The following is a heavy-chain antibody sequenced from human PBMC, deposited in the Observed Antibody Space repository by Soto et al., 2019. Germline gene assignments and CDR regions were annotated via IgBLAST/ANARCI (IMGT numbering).Heavy chain of an antibody. CDR2: INGDGSFT. D-gene: IGHD3-10*01. CDR1: GFTFSNYW. V-gene: IGHV3-74*01. CDR3: ARVGGGSGNFDY. J-gene: IGHJ4*02. Sequence: EVQLVESGGGLVQPGGSLRLSCGASGFTFSNYWMHWVRQAPGEGLVWVSRINGDGSFTRFADSVKGRFTISRDNAKNTLYLQMNSLRVDDTGVYYCARVGGGSGNFDYWGQGTLVTVSS.